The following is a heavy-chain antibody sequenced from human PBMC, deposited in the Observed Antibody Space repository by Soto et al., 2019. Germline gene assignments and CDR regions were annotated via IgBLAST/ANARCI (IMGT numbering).Heavy chain of an antibody. CDR2: IYWDDDK. V-gene: IGHV2-5*02. D-gene: IGHD6-19*01. J-gene: IGHJ4*02. CDR1: GFSLSSTRMA. CDR3: AHIVVAGLGYYFDY. Sequence: QITLKESGPTLVKPTQTLTLTCTFSGFSLSSTRMAVGWIRQPPGKALEWLALIYWDDDKRYSPFLKSRLPITKDPSKNQVVLTMSIMDPVDTARYYCAHIVVAGLGYYFDYWGQGTLVTVSS.